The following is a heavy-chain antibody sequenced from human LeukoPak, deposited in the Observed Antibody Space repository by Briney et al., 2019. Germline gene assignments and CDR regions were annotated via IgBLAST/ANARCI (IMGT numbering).Heavy chain of an antibody. CDR3: ARGRGYCSGGSCFLFDP. J-gene: IGHJ5*02. Sequence: ASVKVSCKAAGYTFTSYGISWVRQAPGEGLEWMGWISAYNGNTKYAQKLQARVTMTTDTSTSTAYMELRSLTSDDTAVYYCARGRGYCSGGSCFLFDPWGQGTLVTVSS. CDR2: ISAYNGNT. V-gene: IGHV1-18*01. CDR1: GYTFTSYG. D-gene: IGHD2-15*01.